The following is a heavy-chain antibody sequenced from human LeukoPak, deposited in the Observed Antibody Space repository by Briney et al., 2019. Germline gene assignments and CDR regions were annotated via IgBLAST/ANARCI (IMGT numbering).Heavy chain of an antibody. CDR2: INPNSGAT. V-gene: IGHV1-2*02. CDR1: GYTFTAYY. Sequence: ASVKVSCKASGYTFTAYYIHWLRQAPGQGLEWMGWINPNSGATKYAQEFQDRVTVTRDTSVGTAYMELSRLRSDDTAVYYCARDSHAGFRRGYYQFDYWGQGTLVTVSS. CDR3: ARDSHAGFRRGYYQFDY. J-gene: IGHJ4*02. D-gene: IGHD3-3*01.